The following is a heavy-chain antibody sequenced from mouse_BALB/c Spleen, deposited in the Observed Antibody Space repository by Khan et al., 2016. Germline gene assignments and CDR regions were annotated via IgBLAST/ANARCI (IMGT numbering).Heavy chain of an antibody. CDR3: THERERAC. CDR2: ISLKSNNYAT. V-gene: IGHV6-6*02. Sequence: EVQLEESGGGLVQPGGSMKLSCVASGFTFSNYWMNWVRQSPEKGPEWVAEISLKSNNYATHYAESATGRFTISRDDSKSSVYLQMNNLRAEDTRMYYCTHERERACWGQGTTLTVSS. J-gene: IGHJ2*01. D-gene: IGHD3-3*01. CDR1: GFTFSNYW.